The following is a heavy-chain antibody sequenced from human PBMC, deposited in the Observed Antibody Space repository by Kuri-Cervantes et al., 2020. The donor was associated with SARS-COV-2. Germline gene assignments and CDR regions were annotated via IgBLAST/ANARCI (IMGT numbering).Heavy chain of an antibody. CDR1: GRSTSSSSSY. CDR2: IFYSVST. Sequence: SETLSLTCPVSGRSTSSSSSYWGWIRQPPGKGLEWIGSIFYSVSTYYNPSLKRRVTITVDTSKNKFSLKLSYVTAADTAVYYCSRQRGGFLEWLLYFDYWGQGTLVTVSS. D-gene: IGHD3-3*01. J-gene: IGHJ4*02. V-gene: IGHV4-39*01. CDR3: SRQRGGFLEWLLYFDY.